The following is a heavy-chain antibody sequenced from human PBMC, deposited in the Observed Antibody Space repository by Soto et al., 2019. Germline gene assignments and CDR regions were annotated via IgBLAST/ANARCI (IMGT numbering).Heavy chain of an antibody. CDR1: GFTFGSFW. Sequence: GGSLRLSCVGSGFTFGSFWMRWVRQAPGKGLEWVADIRQDGGEKYYGDSVKGRFTISRDNAKNSLYLEMNSLRDEDTAVYYCARPRGHCHGGSCFPPDSWGQGALVTVSS. CDR2: IRQDGGEK. D-gene: IGHD2-15*01. CDR3: ARPRGHCHGGSCFPPDS. V-gene: IGHV3-7*01. J-gene: IGHJ4*02.